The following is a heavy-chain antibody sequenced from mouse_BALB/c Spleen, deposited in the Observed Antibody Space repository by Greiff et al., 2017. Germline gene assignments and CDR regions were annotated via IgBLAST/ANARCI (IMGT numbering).Heavy chain of an antibody. CDR3: ARGGTMITTGFDY. J-gene: IGHJ2*01. CDR2: INPSNGRT. CDR1: GYTFTSYW. Sequence: QVQLQQPGAELVKPGASVKLSCKASGYTFTSYWMHWVKQRPGPGLEWIGEINPSNGRTNYNEKFKGKATLTVDKSTSTAYMQRSRLTSEDSAVYYCARGGTMITTGFDYWGQGTTLTVSS. V-gene: IGHV1S81*02. D-gene: IGHD2-4*01.